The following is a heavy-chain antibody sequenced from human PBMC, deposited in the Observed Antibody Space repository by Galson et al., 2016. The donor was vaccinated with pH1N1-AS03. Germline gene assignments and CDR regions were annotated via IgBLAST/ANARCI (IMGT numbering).Heavy chain of an antibody. CDR1: GGTLSSYT. D-gene: IGHD5-24*01. CDR3: AGVSGEDDRDGYKGASAMDA. J-gene: IGHJ6*02. CDR2: INPMVGLA. Sequence: SVKVSCKASGGTLSSYTINWVRQAPGQGLEWMGRINPMVGLADYAQKLQARVTITADKSTSTVYMELGSLRSEDTAVYYCAGVSGEDDRDGYKGASAMDAWGQGTTVTVSS. V-gene: IGHV1-69*02.